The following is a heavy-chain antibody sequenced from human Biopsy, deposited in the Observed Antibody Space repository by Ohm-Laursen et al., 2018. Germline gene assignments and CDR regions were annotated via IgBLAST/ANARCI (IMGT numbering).Heavy chain of an antibody. CDR3: ARFDNGFDK. D-gene: IGHD2-8*01. CDR2: MNPDSGNT. Sequence: VASVKVSCKTSGYPFTFYEINWVRQATGQGLEWLGWMNPDSGNTDSAQKFHDRVTMTMNTSINTAYLELSSLRSEDTAVYYCARFDNGFDKWGQGTLVTVSS. V-gene: IGHV1-8*01. J-gene: IGHJ4*02. CDR1: GYPFTFYE.